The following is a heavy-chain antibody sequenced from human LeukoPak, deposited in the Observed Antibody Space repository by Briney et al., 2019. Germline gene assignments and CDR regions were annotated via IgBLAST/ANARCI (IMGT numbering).Heavy chain of an antibody. V-gene: IGHV3-30*18. Sequence: GGSLRLSCAASGITFSTYGMHWVRQAPGKGLEWRALLSYDGSNKYYADSVKGRFTISRDNSKNTVYLQMNSLRAEDTAVYYCAKGGYCSSSSCYQGVFDIWGQGTMVTVSS. J-gene: IGHJ3*02. CDR3: AKGGYCSSSSCYQGVFDI. CDR1: GITFSTYG. D-gene: IGHD2-2*03. CDR2: LSYDGSNK.